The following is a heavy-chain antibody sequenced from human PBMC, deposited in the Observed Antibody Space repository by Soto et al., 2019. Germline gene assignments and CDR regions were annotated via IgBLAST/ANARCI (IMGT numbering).Heavy chain of an antibody. CDR1: GFRFSSYS. V-gene: IGHV3-23*01. CDR2: ITATGDRT. D-gene: IGHD3-22*01. CDR3: ATMNGYFEY. J-gene: IGHJ4*02. Sequence: GGSLRLSCADSGFRFSSYSMSWVRQTPGKGLEWVAAITATGDRTYYADSVTGRFTISRDNSKKTHYLQMTSLRAEDTAMYYCATMNGYFEYWGQGTPVTVAS.